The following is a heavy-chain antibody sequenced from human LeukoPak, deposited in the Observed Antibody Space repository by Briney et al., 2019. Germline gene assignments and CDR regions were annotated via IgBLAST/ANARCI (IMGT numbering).Heavy chain of an antibody. Sequence: SVKVSCKASGGTFSSYAISWVRQAPGQGLEWMGRIIPILGIANYAQKFQGRVTITADKSTSTAYMELSSLRSEDTAVYYCARMGGYYDPLRIDYWGQGTLVTVSS. V-gene: IGHV1-69*04. CDR1: GGTFSSYA. CDR3: ARMGGYYDPLRIDY. J-gene: IGHJ4*02. D-gene: IGHD3-22*01. CDR2: IIPILGIA.